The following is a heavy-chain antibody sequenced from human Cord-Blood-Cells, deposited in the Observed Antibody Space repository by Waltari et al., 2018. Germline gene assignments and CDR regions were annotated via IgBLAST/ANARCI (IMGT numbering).Heavy chain of an antibody. CDR1: GGSFSGYY. D-gene: IGHD3-22*01. CDR2: INHSGST. V-gene: IGHV4-34*01. J-gene: IGHJ4*02. Sequence: GAGLLKPSETLSLTCAVYGGSFSGYYWSWIRQPPGKGLEWIGEINHSGSTNYNPSLKSRVTISVDTSKNQFSLKLSSVTAADTAVYYCASTLYDSSGYYYDYWGQGTLVTVSS. CDR3: ASTLYDSSGYYYDY.